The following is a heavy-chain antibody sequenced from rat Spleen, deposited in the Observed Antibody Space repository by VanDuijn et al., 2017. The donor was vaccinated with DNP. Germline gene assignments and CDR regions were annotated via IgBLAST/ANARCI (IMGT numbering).Heavy chain of an antibody. V-gene: IGHV5S11*01. CDR2: IDSSGGST. J-gene: IGHJ2*01. CDR1: GLTFSYSD. Sequence: EVRLMESGGGLVQPGRSLKLSCAASGLTFSYSDLAWVRQAPTGGLEWVASIDSSGGSTYYRDSVKGRFTISRDNAKSTLYLQMDSLRSEETATYYCAKAGGYSPWYFDYWGQGVMVTVSS. CDR3: AKAGGYSPWYFDY. D-gene: IGHD1-11*01.